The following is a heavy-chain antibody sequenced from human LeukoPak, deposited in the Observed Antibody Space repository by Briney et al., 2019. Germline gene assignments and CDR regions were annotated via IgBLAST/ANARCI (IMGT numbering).Heavy chain of an antibody. V-gene: IGHV3-53*01. J-gene: IGHJ3*02. D-gene: IGHD7-27*01. CDR3: ARVRTGDYLDAFDI. CDR2: IYSAGNT. Sequence: PGGSLRLSCAASGFTVSSNYMNWVRQNPGRGLEWFSVIYSAGNTYYADSAKGRFTISRDNSKNTLYLQMNSLTAEDTALYYCARVRTGDYLDAFDIWGHGTMVFVSS. CDR1: GFTVSSNY.